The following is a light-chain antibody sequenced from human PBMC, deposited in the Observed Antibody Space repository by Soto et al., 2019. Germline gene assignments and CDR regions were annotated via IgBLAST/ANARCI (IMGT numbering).Light chain of an antibody. CDR1: QSVLYSSNNKNY. J-gene: IGKJ3*01. V-gene: IGKV4-1*01. Sequence: DIVMTQSPDSLAVSLGERATINCKSSQSVLYSSNNKNYLAWYQQKPGQPPKLLIYWASTRESGVPDRFSGSGSGTDFTLTISSLQAEDVAVYYCQQYYSSPPSFGPGTTVDI. CDR3: QQYYSSPPS. CDR2: WAS.